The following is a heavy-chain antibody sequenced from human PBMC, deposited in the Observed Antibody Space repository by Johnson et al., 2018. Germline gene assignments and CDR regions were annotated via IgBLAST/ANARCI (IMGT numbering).Heavy chain of an antibody. J-gene: IGHJ1*01. V-gene: IGHV3-30-3*01. CDR3: AGASVVTSEYFQH. Sequence: QVQLVQSEGGVVQPGRSLRLSCAASGFTFSNYAMHWVRQAPGKGLEWVAVISYDGSNKYYADSVKGRFTISRDNSKNTLYLQMNSLRAEDTAVYYCAGASVVTSEYFQHWGQGTLVTVSS. D-gene: IGHD2-21*02. CDR1: GFTFSNYA. CDR2: ISYDGSNK.